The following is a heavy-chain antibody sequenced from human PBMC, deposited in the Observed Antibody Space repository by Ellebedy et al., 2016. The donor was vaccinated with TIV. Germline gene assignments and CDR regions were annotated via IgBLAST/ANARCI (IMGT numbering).Heavy chain of an antibody. CDR1: GFTFSSYW. Sequence: GESLKISCAASGFTFSSYWMHWVRQAPGKGLVWVSRMNSDGSITRFADSVRGRFTISRDNAKNMLYLQMSSLTAEDTAVYYCAREVDTSMADGLDVWGQGTTVNVSS. CDR2: MNSDGSIT. CDR3: AREVDTSMADGLDV. D-gene: IGHD5-18*01. J-gene: IGHJ6*02. V-gene: IGHV3-74*01.